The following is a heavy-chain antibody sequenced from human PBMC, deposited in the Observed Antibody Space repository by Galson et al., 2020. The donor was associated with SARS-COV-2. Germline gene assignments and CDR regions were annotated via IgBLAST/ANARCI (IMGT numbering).Heavy chain of an antibody. CDR1: GFIFSNYA. CDR3: RKGSTPDH. CDR2: ISSDGINE. J-gene: IGHJ4*02. V-gene: IGHV3-30*01. Sequence: GGSLRLSCAASGFIFSNYAMHWVRQAPGKGLEWVAIISSDGINEYYADSAKGRFTISRDNSKNTVHLQMNSLRPEDSAVYYCRKGSTPDHWGQGTLVTVSS. D-gene: IGHD2-15*01.